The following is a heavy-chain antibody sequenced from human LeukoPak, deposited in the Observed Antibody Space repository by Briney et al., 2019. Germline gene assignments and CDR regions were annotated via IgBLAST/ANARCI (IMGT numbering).Heavy chain of an antibody. V-gene: IGHV3-73*01. J-gene: IGHJ4*02. Sequence: GGSLKLSCAASGFTFSGSAMHWVRQASGQGLEWVGRIRSKANSYATAYGASVKGRFTISRDDSKNTAFLQMNSLKSEDTAAYYCTRLAGDEYFDISRGPDWGQGTLVTVSS. CDR1: GFTFSGSA. CDR2: IRSKANSYAT. D-gene: IGHD3-9*01. CDR3: TRLAGDEYFDISRGPD.